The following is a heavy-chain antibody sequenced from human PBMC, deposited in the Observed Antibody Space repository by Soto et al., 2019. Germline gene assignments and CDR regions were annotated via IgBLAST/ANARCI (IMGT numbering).Heavy chain of an antibody. D-gene: IGHD5-18*01. Sequence: EVQLLESGGGLVQPGGALRLSCAASVFTFSSYAMSCVRQAPGKGLEWFSSISGSGGSTYYADSVKGRFTISRDNSKNALYQPMNSLRAVDTVVYYCAKDRLPAHTAMVGGAYYFDYWRQGTLFPVSS. CDR2: ISGSGGST. CDR1: VFTFSSYA. J-gene: IGHJ4*02. V-gene: IGHV3-23*01. CDR3: AKDRLPAHTAMVGGAYYFDY.